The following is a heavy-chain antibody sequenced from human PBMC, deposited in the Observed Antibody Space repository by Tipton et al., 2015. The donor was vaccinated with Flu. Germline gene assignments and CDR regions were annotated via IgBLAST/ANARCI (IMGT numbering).Heavy chain of an antibody. J-gene: IGHJ6*02. CDR2: IFHSGIT. CDR3: ARQVGSLRRGASFFDNGMDV. V-gene: IGHV4-59*02. CDR1: GASVTSDY. Sequence: TLSLTCNVSGASVTSDYWNWIRQTPGKGLEWVGNIFHSGITKYSPSLKSRVTISLDESKNQLSLRITALTAADTAVYYCARQVGSLRRGASFFDNGMDVWGQGAAVTVSS. D-gene: IGHD3-10*01.